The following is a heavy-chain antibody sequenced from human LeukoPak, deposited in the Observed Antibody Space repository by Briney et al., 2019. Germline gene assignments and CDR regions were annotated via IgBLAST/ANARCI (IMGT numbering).Heavy chain of an antibody. V-gene: IGHV4-59*01. CDR1: GGSINNYY. CDR3: ARDYYVSSGYFGFDP. D-gene: IGHD3-22*01. CDR2: IYYSGST. J-gene: IGHJ5*02. Sequence: SETLSLTCAVSGGSINNYYWTWIRQPPGKGLEWIGYIYYSGSTKYNPSLESRVTISVDTSKNQFSLKLSSVTAADTAVYYCARDYYVSSGYFGFDPWGQGTLVTVSS.